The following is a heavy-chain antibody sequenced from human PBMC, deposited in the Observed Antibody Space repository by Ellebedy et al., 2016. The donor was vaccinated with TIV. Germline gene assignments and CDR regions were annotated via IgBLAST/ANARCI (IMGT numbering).Heavy chain of an antibody. CDR3: AKPPTMVRGAGFYP. J-gene: IGHJ5*02. D-gene: IGHD3-10*01. Sequence: GESLKISCAASGFTFSSYGMHWVRQAPGKGLEWVAVIWYDGSNKYYADSVKGRFTISRDNSKNTLYLQMNSLIAEDTAVYYCAKPPTMVRGAGFYPWGQGTLVTVSS. CDR1: GFTFSSYG. V-gene: IGHV3-33*06. CDR2: IWYDGSNK.